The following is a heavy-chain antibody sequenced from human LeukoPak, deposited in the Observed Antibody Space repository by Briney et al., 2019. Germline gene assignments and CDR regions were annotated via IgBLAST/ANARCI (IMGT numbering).Heavy chain of an antibody. Sequence: SETLSLTCTVSGGSISGYYWSWIRQPPGKGLEWIGYIFYSGSTNYNPSLKSRVTISVDTSKNQFSLKLSSVTAADTAVYFCARVYYGRTYDYWYFDLWGRGPLVTVSS. CDR1: GGSISGYY. CDR3: ARVYYGRTYDYWYFDL. D-gene: IGHD3-10*01. J-gene: IGHJ2*01. CDR2: IFYSGST. V-gene: IGHV4-59*01.